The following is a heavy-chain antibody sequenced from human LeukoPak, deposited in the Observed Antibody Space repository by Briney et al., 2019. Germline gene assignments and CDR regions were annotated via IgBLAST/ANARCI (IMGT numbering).Heavy chain of an antibody. CDR1: GFTFSSYG. J-gene: IGHJ4*02. D-gene: IGHD5-24*01. V-gene: IGHV3-30*03. Sequence: GGSLRLSCGASGFTFSSYGMHWVRRAPGKGLDWEAAISKDGRNKYYADSVKGRFTISRDNSRNTLSLEMNSLRSEDTAIYYCARTGTREGINYGIDYWGQGTLVTVSS. CDR2: ISKDGRNK. CDR3: ARTGTREGINYGIDY.